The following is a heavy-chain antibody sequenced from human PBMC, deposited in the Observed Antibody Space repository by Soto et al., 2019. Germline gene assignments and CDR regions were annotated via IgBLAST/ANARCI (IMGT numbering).Heavy chain of an antibody. CDR1: GSSVSSNIYY. J-gene: IGHJ4*02. D-gene: IGHD3-22*01. CDR2: IYYSGST. CDR3: ARGYDYDSGGYLFDY. Sequence: SETLSLTCSVSGSSVSSNIYYWTWIRQHPGKGPGWIGHIYYSGSTDYSPSLKSRVTIALCMSKNQFSLKLTSVSAADTAVYYCARGYDYDSGGYLFDYWGQGALVTVSS. V-gene: IGHV4-31*03.